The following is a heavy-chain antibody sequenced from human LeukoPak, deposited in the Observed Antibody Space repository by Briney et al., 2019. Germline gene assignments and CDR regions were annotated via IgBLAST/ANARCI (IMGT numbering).Heavy chain of an antibody. CDR1: GFTFSDYA. Sequence: GRSLRLSCAASGFTFSDYAMHWVRQAPGKGLEWVAVISNDGSNKYYADSVKGRFTISRDNSKNTLYLQMNSLRAEDTAVYYCAKQGLGSSSWYYFDYWGQGTLVTVSS. V-gene: IGHV3-30*01. D-gene: IGHD6-13*01. CDR2: ISNDGSNK. J-gene: IGHJ4*02. CDR3: AKQGLGSSSWYYFDY.